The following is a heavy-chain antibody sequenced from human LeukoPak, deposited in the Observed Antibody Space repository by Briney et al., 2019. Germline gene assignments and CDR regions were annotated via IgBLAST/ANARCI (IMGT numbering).Heavy chain of an antibody. CDR3: ARGREDIVVVPAAYYPFDP. D-gene: IGHD2-2*01. V-gene: IGHV4-39*07. Sequence: SETLSLTCTVSGGSISSSYYYWGWIRQPPGKGLEWIGEINHSGSTNYNPSLKSRVTISVDTSKNQFSLKLSSVTAADTAVYYCARGREDIVVVPAAYYPFDPWGQGTLVTVSS. CDR2: INHSGST. CDR1: GGSISSSYYY. J-gene: IGHJ5*02.